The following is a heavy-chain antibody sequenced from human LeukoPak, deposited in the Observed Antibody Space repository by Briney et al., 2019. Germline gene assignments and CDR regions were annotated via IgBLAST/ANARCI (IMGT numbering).Heavy chain of an antibody. CDR3: AKDSSGYYYAAPFDY. V-gene: IGHV3-23*01. CDR1: GFTLNTYW. J-gene: IGHJ4*02. CDR2: ISGSGGST. Sequence: GGSLRLSCAASGFTLNTYWMHWVRQAPGKGLEWVSAISGSGGSTYYADSVKGRFTISRDNSKNTLYLQMNSLRAEDTAVYYCAKDSSGYYYAAPFDYWGQGTLVTVSS. D-gene: IGHD3-22*01.